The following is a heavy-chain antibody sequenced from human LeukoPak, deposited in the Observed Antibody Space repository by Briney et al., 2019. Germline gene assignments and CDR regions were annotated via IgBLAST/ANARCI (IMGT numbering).Heavy chain of an antibody. CDR1: GYTFTWYY. V-gene: IGHV1-2*02. J-gene: IGHJ4*02. CDR3: ARASRYDIWTGYPY. D-gene: IGHD3-9*01. CDR2: INANSGGT. Sequence: ASVKGSCKASGYTFTWYYMHGVRQAPGEGLEWIGWINANSGGTNYAQTFQGRVTMTRDTSISTAYMELSRLRSDDTAVYYCARASRYDIWTGYPYWGQGTLVTVSP.